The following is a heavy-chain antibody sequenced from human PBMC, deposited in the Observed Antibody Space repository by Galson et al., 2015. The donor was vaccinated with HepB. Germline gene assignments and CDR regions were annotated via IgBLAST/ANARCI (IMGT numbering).Heavy chain of an antibody. CDR2: ISPYKGNT. J-gene: IGHJ4*02. V-gene: IGHV1-18*04. CDR3: ARDRNWQIPGVLDF. CDR1: GYTFTSYG. Sequence: SVKVSCKASGYTFTSYGFSWVRQAPGEGLEWMGWISPYKGNTKSAQKFQGRVTVTIDTSTSTAYLELRSLRSDDTAVYYCARDRNWQIPGVLDFWGQGSLGTVSS. D-gene: IGHD1-1*01.